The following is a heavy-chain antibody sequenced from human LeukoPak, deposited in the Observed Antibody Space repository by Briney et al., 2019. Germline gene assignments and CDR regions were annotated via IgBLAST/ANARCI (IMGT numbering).Heavy chain of an antibody. J-gene: IGHJ5*02. D-gene: IGHD6-13*01. CDR1: GDSVSSNSAA. CDR2: TYYRSKWYN. Sequence: SQTLSLTCAISGDSVSSNSAAWNWIRQSPSRGLEWLGRTYYRSKWYNDYAVSVKSRITINPDTSKNQFSLKLSSVTAADTAVYYCARDTPRYSSSCFDPWGQGTLVTVSS. CDR3: ARDTPRYSSSCFDP. V-gene: IGHV6-1*01.